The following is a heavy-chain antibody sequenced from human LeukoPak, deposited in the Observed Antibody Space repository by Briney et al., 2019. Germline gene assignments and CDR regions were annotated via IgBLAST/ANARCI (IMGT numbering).Heavy chain of an antibody. Sequence: ASVKVSCKASGYTFTSYGISWVRQASGQGLEWMGWISAYNGNTNYAQKLQGRVTMTTDTSTSTAYMELRSLRSDDTAVYYCARATPSYYYDSSGYPFDYWGQGTLVTVSS. V-gene: IGHV1-18*01. CDR3: ARATPSYYYDSSGYPFDY. CDR2: ISAYNGNT. J-gene: IGHJ4*02. D-gene: IGHD3-22*01. CDR1: GYTFTSYG.